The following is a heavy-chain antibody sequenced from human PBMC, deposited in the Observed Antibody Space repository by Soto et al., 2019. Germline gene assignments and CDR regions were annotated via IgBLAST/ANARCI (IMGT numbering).Heavy chain of an antibody. CDR1: GGSISSYY. V-gene: IGHV4-4*07. J-gene: IGHJ5*02. CDR2: IYTSGST. D-gene: IGHD5-18*01. CDR3: ARDERGYSYGPNNWFDP. Sequence: PSETLSLTCTVSGGSISSYYWSWIRQPAGKGLEWIGRIYTSGSTNYNPSLKSRVTMSVDTSKNQFSLKLSSVTAADTAVYYCARDERGYSYGPNNWFDPWGQGTLVTSPQ.